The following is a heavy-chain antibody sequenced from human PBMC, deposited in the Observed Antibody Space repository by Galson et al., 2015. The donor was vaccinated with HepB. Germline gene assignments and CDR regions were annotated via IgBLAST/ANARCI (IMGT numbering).Heavy chain of an antibody. CDR1: GGSISSSSYY. CDR2: IYYSGST. CDR3: ATSGRFGELTKFDP. D-gene: IGHD3-10*01. V-gene: IGHV4-39*01. Sequence: QVQLQESGPGLVKPSETLSLTCTVPGGSISSSSYYWGWIRQPPGKGLEWIGSIYYSGSTYYNPSLKSRVTISVDTSKNQFSLKLSSVTAADTAVYYCATSGRFGELTKFDPWGQGTLVTVSS. J-gene: IGHJ5*02.